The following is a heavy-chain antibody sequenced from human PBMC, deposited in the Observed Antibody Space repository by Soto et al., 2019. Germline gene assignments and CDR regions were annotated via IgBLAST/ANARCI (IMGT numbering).Heavy chain of an antibody. CDR1: GFTFGDFA. J-gene: IGHJ4*02. D-gene: IGHD3-10*01. V-gene: IGHV3-49*03. CDR2: ITSKAYGGTT. Sequence: GGSLRLSCTASGFTFGDFAMIWFRQAPGKGLEWVGFITSKAYGGTTEYAATVKGRFTISRDDSKSIAYLQMDSLKTDDTAVYYCSRVPPNNRGAPLDYWGQGTLVTVSS. CDR3: SRVPPNNRGAPLDY.